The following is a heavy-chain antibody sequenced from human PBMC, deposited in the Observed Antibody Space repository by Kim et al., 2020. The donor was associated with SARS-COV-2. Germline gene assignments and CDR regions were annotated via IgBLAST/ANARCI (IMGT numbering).Heavy chain of an antibody. CDR3: ARVSPYGMDV. CDR2: ST. V-gene: IGHV4-59*01. J-gene: IGHJ6*02. Sequence: STNYNPSLKGRVTISVDTSKNQFSLKLSSVTAADTAVYYCARVSPYGMDVWGQGTTVTVSS.